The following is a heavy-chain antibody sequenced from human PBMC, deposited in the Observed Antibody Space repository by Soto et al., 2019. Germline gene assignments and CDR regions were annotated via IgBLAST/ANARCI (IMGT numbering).Heavy chain of an antibody. CDR3: AMVDVYVTPSPQDV. Sequence: QVQLLQSGADVKNTGASVTVSCKASGYTFTTYGIGWARPSPGQGIEWMGCINTYDGTTNYAQNVQGMGTLTTDRPTSTAYMELRSLRSNDTTIYYCAMVDVYVTPSPQDVWGQGTTVIVSS. CDR2: INTYDGTT. V-gene: IGHV1-18*01. CDR1: GYTFTTYG. D-gene: IGHD3-16*01. J-gene: IGHJ6*02.